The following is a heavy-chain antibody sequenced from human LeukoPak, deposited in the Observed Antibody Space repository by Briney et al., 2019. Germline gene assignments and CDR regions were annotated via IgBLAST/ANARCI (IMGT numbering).Heavy chain of an antibody. J-gene: IGHJ4*02. CDR3: AISNYYDSSGPDY. CDR2: ISYDGSNK. D-gene: IGHD3-22*01. Sequence: PGGSLRLSCAASGFTFSSYGIHWVRQAPGKGLEWVAVISYDGSNKYYTDSVKGRFTISRDNSKNTLYLQMNSLRAEDTAVYYCAISNYYDSSGPDYWGQGTLVTVSS. V-gene: IGHV3-30*03. CDR1: GFTFSSYG.